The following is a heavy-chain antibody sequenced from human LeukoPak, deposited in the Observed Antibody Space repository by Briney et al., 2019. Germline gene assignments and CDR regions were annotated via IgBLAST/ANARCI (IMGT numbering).Heavy chain of an antibody. V-gene: IGHV4-61*05. J-gene: IGHJ5*02. Sequence: PSETLSLTCTVSGGSITSNDHYWSWIRQPPGKGLEYIGYIYYSGSTNYNPSLKSRVTISVDTSKNQFSLKLSSVTAADTAVYYCARLSGGWPNNWFDPWGQGTLVTVSS. CDR1: GGSITSNDHY. D-gene: IGHD6-19*01. CDR2: IYYSGST. CDR3: ARLSGGWPNNWFDP.